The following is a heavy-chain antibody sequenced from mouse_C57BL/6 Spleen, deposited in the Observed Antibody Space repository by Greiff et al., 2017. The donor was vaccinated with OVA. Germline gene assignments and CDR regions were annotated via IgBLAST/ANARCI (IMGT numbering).Heavy chain of an antibody. CDR3: AKKGEYFDV. CDR2: IWGDGST. CDR1: GFSLTSYG. J-gene: IGHJ1*03. V-gene: IGHV2-3*01. Sequence: VQLVESGPGLVAPSQSLSITCTASGFSLTSYGVSWVRQPPGKGLEWLGVIWGDGSTNYHPAPISRLSTSKDNPKNQVFLKLNSQQTDDTATYYCAKKGEYFDVWGTGTTVTVSS.